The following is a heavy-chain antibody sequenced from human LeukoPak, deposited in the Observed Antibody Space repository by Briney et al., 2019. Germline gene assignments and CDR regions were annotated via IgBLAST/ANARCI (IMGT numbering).Heavy chain of an antibody. D-gene: IGHD3-3*01. Sequence: GGSLRLSCAASGFTFNTYAMAWVRQAPGKGLEWVSAISGSGGSTYYADSVKGRFTISRDNSKNTLYLQMNSLRAEDTAVYYCAKGLRFLEWLSTSYFDYWGQGTLVTVSS. CDR1: GFTFNTYA. CDR3: AKGLRFLEWLSTSYFDY. V-gene: IGHV3-23*01. CDR2: ISGSGGST. J-gene: IGHJ4*02.